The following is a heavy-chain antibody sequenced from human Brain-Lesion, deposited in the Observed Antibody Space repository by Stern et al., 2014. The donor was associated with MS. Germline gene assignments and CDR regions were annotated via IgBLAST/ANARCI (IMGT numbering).Heavy chain of an antibody. CDR3: ATGGRVGAPTYYGMDV. CDR1: GYTLTEFS. J-gene: IGHJ6*02. CDR2: FDPEAGET. V-gene: IGHV1-24*01. D-gene: IGHD1-26*01. Sequence: VQLVESGAEVKKPGASVKVSCKVSGYTLTEFSMHWVRQAPGKGLEWMGGFDPEAGETIYAQKFQGRVAMTEDTSTDTAYMELSSLRSEDTAVYYCATGGRVGAPTYYGMDVWGQGTAVTVSS.